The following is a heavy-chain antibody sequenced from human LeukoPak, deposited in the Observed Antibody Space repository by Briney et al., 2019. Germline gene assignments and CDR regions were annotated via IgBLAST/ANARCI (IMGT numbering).Heavy chain of an antibody. J-gene: IGHJ4*02. D-gene: IGHD3-22*01. Sequence: PGGSLRLSCAASGFTFDDYAMHWVRQAPGKGLEWVSGISWNSGSIGYADSVKGRFTISRDNAKNSLYLQMNSLRAEDTALYYCAKAKYYYDSSGIDYWGQGTLVTASS. CDR1: GFTFDDYA. V-gene: IGHV3-9*01. CDR3: AKAKYYYDSSGIDY. CDR2: ISWNSGSI.